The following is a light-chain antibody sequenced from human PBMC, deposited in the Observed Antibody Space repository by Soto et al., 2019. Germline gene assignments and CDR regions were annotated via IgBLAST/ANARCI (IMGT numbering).Light chain of an antibody. CDR3: SSYAGSSQVV. CDR1: SSDVGGYNY. J-gene: IGLJ2*01. Sequence: QSALTQPPSASGSPGQSVTISCTGTSSDVGGYNYVSWYQQHPGKAPKLIISEVTKRPSGVPDHFSGSKSGNTAFLTVSGLQGDDEADYYCSSYAGSSQVVFGGGTKVTVL. CDR2: EVT. V-gene: IGLV2-8*01.